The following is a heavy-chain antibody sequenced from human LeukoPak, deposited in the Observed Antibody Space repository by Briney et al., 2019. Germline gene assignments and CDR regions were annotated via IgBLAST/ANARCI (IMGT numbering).Heavy chain of an antibody. J-gene: IGHJ4*02. D-gene: IGHD2-15*01. V-gene: IGHV3-23*01. CDR3: APDLRGAAWSLDY. Sequence: GGSLRLSCAASGFNFNDAAMTWVRQAPGKGLEWVSLIASSGRNTYYTDSVRGRFTISRDNSKNTLYLQMNSLRAEDTAVYYCAPDLRGAAWSLDYWGQGTLVTVSS. CDR2: IASSGRNT. CDR1: GFNFNDAA.